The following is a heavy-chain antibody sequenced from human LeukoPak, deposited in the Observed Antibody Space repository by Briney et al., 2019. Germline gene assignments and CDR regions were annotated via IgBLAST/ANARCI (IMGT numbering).Heavy chain of an antibody. CDR1: GFTFSYYA. CDR3: AREGTARDAFDI. V-gene: IGHV3-30-3*01. D-gene: IGHD2-21*02. Sequence: PGGSLRLSCAASGFTFSYYAMHWVRQAPGXGLEWVAFISSDGSDKYYADSMKGRFTISRDNSKNTLYLQMTSLRGEDTAMYYCAREGTARDAFDIWGQGTMVTVSS. CDR2: ISSDGSDK. J-gene: IGHJ3*02.